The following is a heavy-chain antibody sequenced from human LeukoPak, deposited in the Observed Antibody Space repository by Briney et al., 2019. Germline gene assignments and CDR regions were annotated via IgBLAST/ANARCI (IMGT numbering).Heavy chain of an antibody. CDR3: ARVGGYGHQLHLMDV. D-gene: IGHD2-2*01. Sequence: ASVKVSCTASGYTFTSYDINWVRQATGQGLEWMGWMNPNSGNTGYAQKFQGRVTMTRNTSISTAYMELSSLRSEDTAVYYCARVGGYGHQLHLMDVWGQGTTVTVSS. V-gene: IGHV1-8*01. CDR2: MNPNSGNT. J-gene: IGHJ6*02. CDR1: GYTFTSYD.